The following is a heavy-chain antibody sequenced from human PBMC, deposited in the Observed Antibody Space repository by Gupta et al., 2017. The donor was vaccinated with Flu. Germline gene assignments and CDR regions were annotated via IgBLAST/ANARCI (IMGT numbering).Heavy chain of an antibody. V-gene: IGHV3-23*01. Sequence: EVPLLESGGGLVQPGGPLRLSCAASGFTFSSYAMSWVRQAPGKGLEWVSGISGSGGSTYYADSVKGRFTISRDNSKNTLYLQMNSLRAEDTAVYYCAKEGGAYSSGWGGAFDYWGQGTLVTVSS. CDR1: GFTFSSYA. J-gene: IGHJ4*02. CDR2: ISGSGGST. D-gene: IGHD6-19*01. CDR3: AKEGGAYSSGWGGAFDY.